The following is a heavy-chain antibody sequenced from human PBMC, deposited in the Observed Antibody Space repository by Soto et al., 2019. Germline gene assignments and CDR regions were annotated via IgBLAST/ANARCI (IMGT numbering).Heavy chain of an antibody. D-gene: IGHD6-19*01. CDR3: VRDGSSAWYFED. Sequence: QVQLVESGGGVVQPGRSLRLSCAASGFTFSRNGMHWVRQAPGKGLEWVAVIWYDGSNKYYADSVKGRFTISRDNSKNTLYLQMNSLRAEDTAVYYCVRDGSSAWYFEDWGQGTLVTVSS. V-gene: IGHV3-33*01. J-gene: IGHJ4*02. CDR1: GFTFSRNG. CDR2: IWYDGSNK.